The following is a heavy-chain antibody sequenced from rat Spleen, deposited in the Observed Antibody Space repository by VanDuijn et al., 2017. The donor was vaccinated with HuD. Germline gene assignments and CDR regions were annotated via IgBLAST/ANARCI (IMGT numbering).Heavy chain of an antibody. CDR2: ISSVGHYT. D-gene: IGHD4-3*01. J-gene: IGHJ2*01. V-gene: IGHV5-58*01. Sequence: EVQLVETGGGLVQPGRSLKLSCVASGFTFRNYWMYWVRQAPGKGLEWVSSISSVGHYTHYPDSVKGRFTISRDNAENTVYLQMNSLRSEETATYYCAVAGYGYWGQGIMVTVSS. CDR3: AVAGYGY. CDR1: GFTFRNYW.